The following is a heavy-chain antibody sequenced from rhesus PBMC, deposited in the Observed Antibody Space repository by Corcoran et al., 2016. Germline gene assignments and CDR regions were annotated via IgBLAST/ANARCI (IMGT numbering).Heavy chain of an antibody. CDR2: IYSNTEST. CDR1: GGSLSSSNW. J-gene: IGHJ4*01. CDR3: ARGLGDY. V-gene: IGHV4S12*01. Sequence: QVQLQESGPGLVKPSETLSLTCAVSGGSLSSSNWWSWIRQPPGKGLEWIGGIYSNTESTNYNPPLKNRVTISKDTSKNHFSLKLSSVTAADTAVYYCARGLGDYWGQGVLVTVSS. D-gene: IGHD3-3*01.